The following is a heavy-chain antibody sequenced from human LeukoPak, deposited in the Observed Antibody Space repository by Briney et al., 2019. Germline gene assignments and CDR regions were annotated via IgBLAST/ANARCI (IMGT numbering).Heavy chain of an antibody. CDR3: ARSSAGTTDYYFDY. V-gene: IGHV1-69*06. CDR1: GYTFTSYA. J-gene: IGHJ4*02. CDR2: IIPIFGTA. D-gene: IGHD6-13*01. Sequence: GASVKVSCKASGYTFTSYAISWVRQAPGQGLEWMGGIIPIFGTANYAQKFQGRVTITADKSTSTAYMELSSLRSEDTAVYYCARSSAGTTDYYFDYWGQGTMVTVSS.